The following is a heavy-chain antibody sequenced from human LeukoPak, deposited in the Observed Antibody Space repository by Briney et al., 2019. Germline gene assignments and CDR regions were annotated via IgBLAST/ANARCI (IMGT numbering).Heavy chain of an antibody. Sequence: TGRSLSLSCAASGFTFSTYGMHWVRQAPGKGLEWVAVISYDGGNKYCADSVKGRFTISRDNSKNTLYLQMNSLRTEDTAVYYCAKDVNKVTTHFDYWGQGALVTVSS. J-gene: IGHJ4*02. CDR3: AKDVNKVTTHFDY. V-gene: IGHV3-30*18. D-gene: IGHD4-17*01. CDR1: GFTFSTYG. CDR2: ISYDGGNK.